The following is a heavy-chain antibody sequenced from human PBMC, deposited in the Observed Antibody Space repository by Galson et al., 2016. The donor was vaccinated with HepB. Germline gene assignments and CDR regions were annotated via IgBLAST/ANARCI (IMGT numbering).Heavy chain of an antibody. J-gene: IGHJ2*01. CDR1: GFTFSSYW. CDR2: INSDGSST. CDR3: ARHHAYYDILTGYYNVAEDWYFDL. Sequence: SLRLSCAASGFTFSSYWMHWVRQAPGKGLVWVSRINSDGSSTSYADSVKGRFTISRDNAKNTLYLQMDSLRAEDTAVYYCARHHAYYDILTGYYNVAEDWYFDLWGRGTLVTVSS. D-gene: IGHD3-9*01. V-gene: IGHV3-74*01.